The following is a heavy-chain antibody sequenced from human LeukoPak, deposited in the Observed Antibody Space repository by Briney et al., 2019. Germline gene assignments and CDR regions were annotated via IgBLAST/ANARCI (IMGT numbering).Heavy chain of an antibody. J-gene: IGHJ4*02. CDR1: GFTFSSYG. V-gene: IGHV3-33*08. CDR2: IWYDGSNK. D-gene: IGHD3-22*01. CDR3: AREYYYDSSGYYLPDY. Sequence: AGGSLRLSCAASGFTFSSYGMHWVRQAPGKGLEWVAVIWYDGSNKYYADSVKGRFTISRDNSKNTLYLQMNSLRAEDTAVYYCAREYYYDSSGYYLPDYWGQGTLVTVSS.